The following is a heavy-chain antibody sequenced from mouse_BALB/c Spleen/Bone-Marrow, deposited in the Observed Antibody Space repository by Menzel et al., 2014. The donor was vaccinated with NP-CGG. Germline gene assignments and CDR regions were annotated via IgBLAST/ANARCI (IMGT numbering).Heavy chain of an antibody. CDR3: ARQIATVDYAMDY. Sequence: VQLQQSGAELAKPGASVKMSCKASGYTFTSYWMHWVKQRPGQGLEWIGYINPSTGYTEYNQKFKDKATLTADKSSSAAYMQLSSLTSEDSAVYCCARQIATVDYAMDYWGQGTSVTVSS. V-gene: IGHV1-7*01. CDR1: GYTFTSYW. J-gene: IGHJ4*01. CDR2: INPSTGYT. D-gene: IGHD1-1*01.